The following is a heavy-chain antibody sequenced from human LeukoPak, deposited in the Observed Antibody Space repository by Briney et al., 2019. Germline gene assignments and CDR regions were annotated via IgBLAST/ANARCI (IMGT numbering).Heavy chain of an antibody. Sequence: GGSLRLSCAASGFTFSTYWMSWVRQAPGKGLEWVANIKQDGSEQYYADSVKGRFTISRDNAKNSLYLQMNTLRPEDTAVYYCARERQNKDFWSGGDYWVQGTLVTVSS. CDR2: IKQDGSEQ. CDR1: GFTFSTYW. D-gene: IGHD3-3*01. J-gene: IGHJ4*02. V-gene: IGHV3-7*01. CDR3: ARERQNKDFWSGGDY.